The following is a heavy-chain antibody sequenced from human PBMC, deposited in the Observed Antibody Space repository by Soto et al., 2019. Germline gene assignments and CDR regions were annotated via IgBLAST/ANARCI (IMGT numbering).Heavy chain of an antibody. CDR1: GGSISSGDYY. CDR2: VYYSGIT. V-gene: IGHV4-31*03. D-gene: IGHD6-13*01. CDR3: AREMFSRTWYPGD. Sequence: QVQLQESGPGLVRPSQTLSLTCTVSGGSISSGDYYWSWIRQHPGRGLEWIGYVYYSGITFYNPSLRSRLTISVETSKSPFYLRLGSVTAADTAVYYCAREMFSRTWYPGDWGQGTLVTVSS. J-gene: IGHJ4*02.